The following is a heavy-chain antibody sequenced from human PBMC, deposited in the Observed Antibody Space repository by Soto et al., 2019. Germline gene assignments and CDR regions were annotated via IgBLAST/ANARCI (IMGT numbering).Heavy chain of an antibody. CDR1: GGTFSSYA. D-gene: IGHD3-10*01. CDR3: AATVDRGYYYGMDV. Sequence: ASVKVSCKASGGTFSSYAISWVRPAPGQGLEWMGGIIPIFGTANYAQKFQGRVTITADESTSTAYMELSSLRSEDTAVYYCAATVDRGYYYGMDVWGQGTTVTVSS. V-gene: IGHV1-69*13. CDR2: IIPIFGTA. J-gene: IGHJ6*02.